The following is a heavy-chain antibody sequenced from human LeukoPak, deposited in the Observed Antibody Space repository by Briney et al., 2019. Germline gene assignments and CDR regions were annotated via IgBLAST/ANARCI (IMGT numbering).Heavy chain of an antibody. CDR1: GGTFSSYA. V-gene: IGHV1-69*05. CDR3: ARRPSWDSSGYYDY. Sequence: SVKVSCKASGGTFSSYAISWVRQAPGRGLEWMGRIIPIFGTANYAQKFQGRVTITTDESTSTAYMELSSLRSEDTAVYYCARRPSWDSSGYYDYWGQGTLVTVSS. J-gene: IGHJ4*02. CDR2: IIPIFGTA. D-gene: IGHD3-22*01.